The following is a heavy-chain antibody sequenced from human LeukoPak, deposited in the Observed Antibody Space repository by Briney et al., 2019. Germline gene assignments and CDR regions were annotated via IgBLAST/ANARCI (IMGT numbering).Heavy chain of an antibody. CDR2: IYYSGST. J-gene: IGHJ3*02. CDR1: GGSISSSSYY. D-gene: IGHD5-18*01. CDR3: ALRRGYSYGLKDAIDI. Sequence: KSSETLSLTCTVSGGSISSSSYYWGWIRQPPGRGLEWIGSIYYSGSTYYNPSLKSRVTISVDTSKNQFSLKLSSVTAADTAVYYCALRRGYSYGLKDAIDIWGQGTMVTVSS. V-gene: IGHV4-39*01.